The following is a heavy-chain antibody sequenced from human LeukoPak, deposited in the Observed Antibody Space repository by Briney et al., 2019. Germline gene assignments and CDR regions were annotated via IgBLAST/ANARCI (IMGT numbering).Heavy chain of an antibody. V-gene: IGHV1-69*04. J-gene: IGHJ4*02. CDR3: ARARTIIGVVTHFDY. D-gene: IGHD3-3*01. Sequence: VASVKVSCKASGGTFSSYAISWVRQAPGQGLEWMGRIIPILGTADSAQKFQGTVVITAYKYTSTTYMALRSLRSEHPAVYYCARARTIIGVVTHFDYWGQGTLVTVSS. CDR1: GGTFSSYA. CDR2: IIPILGTA.